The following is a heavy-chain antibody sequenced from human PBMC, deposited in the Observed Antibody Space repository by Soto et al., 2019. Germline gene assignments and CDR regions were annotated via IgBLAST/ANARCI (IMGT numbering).Heavy chain of an antibody. V-gene: IGHV1-18*04. CDR1: GYSFTGYG. Sequence: ASVKVSCKASGYSFTGYGINWVRQAPGQGLQWLGRITTYNGDTNYAQNFQGRVTMTTDTSTSTTYMELRSLRSDDTAVYFCARGRGYSLIPVVDDAVDVWGQGTLVTGSS. CDR3: ARGRGYSLIPVVDDAVDV. CDR2: ITTYNGDT. D-gene: IGHD5-12*01. J-gene: IGHJ3*01.